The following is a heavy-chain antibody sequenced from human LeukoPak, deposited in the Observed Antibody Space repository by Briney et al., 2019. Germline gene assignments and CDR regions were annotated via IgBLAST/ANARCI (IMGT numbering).Heavy chain of an antibody. CDR3: AKERKDGYNYEDY. V-gene: IGHV3-23*01. Sequence: GGSLRLSCAASGFTFRRYAMSWVRQAPGKGLEWISAISGDGGNTFYADSVKGRFTISRDNSKNTQYLQMNSLRAEDTALYYCAKERKDGYNYEDYWGQGTLVTVSS. CDR2: ISGDGGNT. J-gene: IGHJ4*02. D-gene: IGHD5-24*01. CDR1: GFTFRRYA.